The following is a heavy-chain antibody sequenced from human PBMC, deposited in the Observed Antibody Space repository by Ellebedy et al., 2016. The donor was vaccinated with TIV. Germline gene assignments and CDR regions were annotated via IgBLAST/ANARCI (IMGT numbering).Heavy chain of an antibody. Sequence: GESLKISCVASGFTFSSYWIHWVRQAPGKGLVWVSRINPDGSTTNYADSVKGRFTISRDNAKNTLYLQMNSLRAEDTAVYYCARSAYYGGKGYYYDFWGQGTLVTVSS. D-gene: IGHD4-23*01. V-gene: IGHV3-74*01. CDR3: ARSAYYGGKGYYYDF. CDR1: GFTFSSYW. CDR2: INPDGSTT. J-gene: IGHJ4*02.